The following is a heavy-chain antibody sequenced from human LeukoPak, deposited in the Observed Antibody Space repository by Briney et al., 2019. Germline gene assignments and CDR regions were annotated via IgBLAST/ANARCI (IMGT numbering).Heavy chain of an antibody. CDR3: AKDPGASVSGFHMDV. V-gene: IGHV3-30*02. CDR2: IWSDGNNR. J-gene: IGHJ6*03. Sequence: GGSLRLSCAASGFTFKNHGMHWVRQATGKGLEWVSFIWSDGNNRFYADSVKGRFTISRDNSKNMLYLQMDTLRAEDTALYYCAKDPGASVSGFHMDVWGKGTTVIVSS. D-gene: IGHD2-8*02. CDR1: GFTFKNHG.